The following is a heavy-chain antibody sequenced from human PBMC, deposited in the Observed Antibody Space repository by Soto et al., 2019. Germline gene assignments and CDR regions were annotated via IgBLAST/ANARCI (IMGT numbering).Heavy chain of an antibody. CDR3: SEWSGFGDA. CDR2: ISDSGGNT. Sequence: EVQLTESGGGLVQPGGSLRLSCAASGFTFSSYSMTWVRQAPGKGLEWVSGISDSGGNTWYADSVKGRFTISRDNSKSKLVLQMNSRRAEDKGVYFCSEWSGFGDAWGQGTLVTVSS. D-gene: IGHD3-10*01. J-gene: IGHJ5*02. CDR1: GFTFSSYS. V-gene: IGHV3-23*01.